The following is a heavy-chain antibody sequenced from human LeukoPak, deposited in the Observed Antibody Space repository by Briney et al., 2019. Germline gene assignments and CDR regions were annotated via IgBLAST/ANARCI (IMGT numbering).Heavy chain of an antibody. Sequence: GASVKVSCKASGYTFTSYGISWVRQDPGQGLEWIGWISAYNGNTNYAQKLQGRVTMTTDTSTSTAYMELRSLRSDDTAVYYCAREGITMVRGVIINPQYNWFDPWGQGTLVTVSS. CDR1: GYTFTSYG. D-gene: IGHD3-10*01. V-gene: IGHV1-18*01. CDR2: ISAYNGNT. CDR3: AREGITMVRGVIINPQYNWFDP. J-gene: IGHJ5*02.